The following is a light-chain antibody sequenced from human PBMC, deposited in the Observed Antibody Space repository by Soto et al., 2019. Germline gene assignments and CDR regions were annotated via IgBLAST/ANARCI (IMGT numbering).Light chain of an antibody. CDR3: QQYGSSPSIT. CDR2: GAS. CDR1: QSVSSSY. J-gene: IGKJ5*01. V-gene: IGKV3-20*01. Sequence: ESVLTQSPGTLSLSPGERATLSCKASQSVSSSYLAWYRQKPGQAPRLLIHGASSRATGIPDRFSGSGSGTDLTLTISILEPEDFSVYYCQQYGSSPSITFGQGTRLDIK.